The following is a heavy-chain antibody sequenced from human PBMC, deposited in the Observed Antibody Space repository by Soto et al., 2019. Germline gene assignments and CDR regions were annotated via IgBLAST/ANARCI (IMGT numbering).Heavy chain of an antibody. D-gene: IGHD3-3*01. CDR2: IYYSGST. Sequence: SETLSLTCTVSGGSISSSSYYWGWIRQPPGKGLEWIGSIYYSGSTYYNPSLKSRVTISVDTSKNQFSLKLSSVTAADTAVYYCARPGPSPRYDFWSGYSYYYGMDVWGQGTTVTVSS. J-gene: IGHJ6*02. CDR3: ARPGPSPRYDFWSGYSYYYGMDV. CDR1: GGSISSSSYY. V-gene: IGHV4-39*01.